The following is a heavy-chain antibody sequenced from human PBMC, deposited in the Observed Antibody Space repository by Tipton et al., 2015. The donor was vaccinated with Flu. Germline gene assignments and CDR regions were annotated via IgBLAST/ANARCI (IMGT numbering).Heavy chain of an antibody. V-gene: IGHV4-34*01. CDR2: INHSGST. Sequence: TLSLTCAVYDGSFSGYYWNWIRQPPEKGLEWIGEINHSGSTNYNPSLKSRVTISVDTSKNQFSLRLSSVTAADSAVYFCARGSYYYGSGPYFDYWGQGTLVTVSS. CDR1: DGSFSGYY. J-gene: IGHJ4*02. D-gene: IGHD3-10*01. CDR3: ARGSYYYGSGPYFDY.